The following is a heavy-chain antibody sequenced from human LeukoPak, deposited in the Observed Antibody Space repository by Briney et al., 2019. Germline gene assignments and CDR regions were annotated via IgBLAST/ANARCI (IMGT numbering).Heavy chain of an antibody. D-gene: IGHD6-13*01. J-gene: IGHJ4*02. CDR3: AGTKNIAAVGRLDY. CDR2: LYSVGDT. Sequence: PGGSLRLSCAASGFTVSTNYMNWVRQAPGKGLEWVSVLYSVGDTYYGDSVKGRFTISRDNSKNTLYLQMNSLRAEDTAVYYCAGTKNIAAVGRLDYWGQGTLVTVSS. CDR1: GFTVSTNY. V-gene: IGHV3-53*01.